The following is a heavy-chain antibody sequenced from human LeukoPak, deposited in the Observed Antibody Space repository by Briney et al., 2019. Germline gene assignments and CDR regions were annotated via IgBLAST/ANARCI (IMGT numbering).Heavy chain of an antibody. CDR3: ARHYYAYYFDY. J-gene: IGHJ4*02. Sequence: SETLPLTCAVYGGSFSGYYWGWIRQPPGKGLEWIGNIYYDGSTYYNPSLKSRVTISVDTSNNQFSLRLSSVTAADTAVYYCARHYYAYYFDYWGQGTLVTVSS. D-gene: IGHD3-10*01. CDR2: IYYDGST. V-gene: IGHV4-34*01. CDR1: GGSFSGYY.